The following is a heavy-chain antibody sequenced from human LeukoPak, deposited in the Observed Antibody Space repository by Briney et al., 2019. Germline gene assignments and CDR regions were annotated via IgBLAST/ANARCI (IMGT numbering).Heavy chain of an antibody. J-gene: IGHJ5*02. D-gene: IGHD5-18*01. Sequence: GGSLRLSCTASGFTFGDYAMSWFRQAPGKGLEWVGFIRSKTHSGATEYAASVRGRFTLSRDDSKSIAYLQMNSLKTEDTAMYYCTRGYSYGYHWGQGTLVTVSS. CDR2: IRSKTHSGAT. CDR1: GFTFGDYA. CDR3: TRGYSYGYH. V-gene: IGHV3-49*03.